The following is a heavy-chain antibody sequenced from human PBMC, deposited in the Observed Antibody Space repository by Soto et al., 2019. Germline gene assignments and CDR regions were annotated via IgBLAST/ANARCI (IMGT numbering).Heavy chain of an antibody. D-gene: IGHD7-27*01. CDR1: GFTFSNSW. CDR3: ARRLTGDR. J-gene: IGHJ4*02. Sequence: PGGSLRLSCAASGFTFSNSWMHWVRQAPGKGLVFVSRINSDGSITNYADSVKGRFTISRDNAKNTLYLQMDSLRAEDTAVYYCARRLTGDRWGQGTQVTVSS. CDR2: INSDGSIT. V-gene: IGHV3-74*01.